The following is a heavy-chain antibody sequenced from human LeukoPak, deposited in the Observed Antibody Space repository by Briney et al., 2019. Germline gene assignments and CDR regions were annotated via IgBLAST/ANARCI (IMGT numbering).Heavy chain of an antibody. Sequence: PGRSLRLSCAASGFTFSNYAMTWVRQAPGQGLEWVSGISDNGGRTYYGDSVKGRFTISRDNSKNTLYLQMNSLRAEDTAVYYCAKDLGTRMLLFPSDYWGQGTLVTVSS. CDR1: GFTFSNYA. CDR2: ISDNGGRT. D-gene: IGHD2-8*01. CDR3: AKDLGTRMLLFPSDY. J-gene: IGHJ4*02. V-gene: IGHV3-23*01.